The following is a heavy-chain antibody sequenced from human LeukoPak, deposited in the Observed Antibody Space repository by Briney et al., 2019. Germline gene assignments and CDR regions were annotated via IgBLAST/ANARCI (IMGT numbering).Heavy chain of an antibody. Sequence: GRTQRLFCTASGLTFRSHAKSWVPHDSAQGLEEVTTITGSGFNTYYAQSLKGRFNISRDNSKHTLYLQMNSLRADDTAVFYCAKDYVDVGTTGTSLDYWGQGSLAAVSA. CDR2: ITGSGFNT. D-gene: IGHD1/OR15-1a*01. V-gene: IGHV3-23*01. CDR3: AKDYVDVGTTGTSLDY. J-gene: IGHJ4*02. CDR1: GLTFRSHA.